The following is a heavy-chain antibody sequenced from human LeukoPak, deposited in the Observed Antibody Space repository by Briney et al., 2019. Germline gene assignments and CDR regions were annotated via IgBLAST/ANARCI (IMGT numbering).Heavy chain of an antibody. D-gene: IGHD5-24*01. J-gene: IGHJ4*02. CDR1: GYTFINYY. Sequence: ASVKVSCKSSGYTFINYYMHWVRQAPGQGLEWMGIINPSSGSTNYAQKFQGRVTMTSDMSTNTVYMELSSLRSEDTAMYYCARVPPRDGYNHYHFDYWGQGTLVTVSS. CDR3: ARVPPRDGYNHYHFDY. V-gene: IGHV1-46*01. CDR2: INPSSGST.